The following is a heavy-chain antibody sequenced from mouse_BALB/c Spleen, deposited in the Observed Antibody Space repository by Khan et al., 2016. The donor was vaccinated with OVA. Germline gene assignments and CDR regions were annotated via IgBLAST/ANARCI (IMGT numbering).Heavy chain of an antibody. J-gene: IGHJ4*01. CDR3: ARAYYRYDGYYAMDY. D-gene: IGHD2-14*01. V-gene: IGHV2-6-4*01. CDR2: IWGGGVT. CDR1: GFSLTSYG. Sequence: VQLQESGPGLVAPSQSLSITCTVSGFSLTSYGVHWVRQPPGKGLEWLGMIWGGGVTDYNSTLKSRLSISKDNSKSQVFLKMNSLQTDDTAMYYCARAYYRYDGYYAMDYWGQGTSVTVSS.